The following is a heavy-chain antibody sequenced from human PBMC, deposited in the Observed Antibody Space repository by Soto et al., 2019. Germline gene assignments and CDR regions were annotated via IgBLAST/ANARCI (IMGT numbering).Heavy chain of an antibody. CDR1: GYTFTGYY. Sequence: SCKASGYTFTGYYMHWVRQAPGQGLEWVGWISPYSGYTHSAQKFHGRLTLTTDTAASTAYMELRILRSADTALYYCAREASVLIPAAQPSRFDSWGQGTLVTVSS. CDR2: ISPYSGYT. D-gene: IGHD2-2*01. V-gene: IGHV1-18*04. J-gene: IGHJ4*02. CDR3: AREASVLIPAAQPSRFDS.